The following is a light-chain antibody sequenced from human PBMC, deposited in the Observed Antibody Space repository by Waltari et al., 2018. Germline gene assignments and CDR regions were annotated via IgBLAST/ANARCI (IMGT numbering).Light chain of an antibody. CDR1: QSVSSSY. V-gene: IGKV3-20*01. CDR2: GAS. J-gene: IGKJ1*01. CDR3: QQYGSSPQT. Sequence: EIVFTQSPGTLPFSPGERATLSCQASQSVSSSYLAWYQQKPSQAPRLLIYGASSRPPGIPDRFSGSGSGTDFNLTINRLEPEDFAVYYWQQYGSSPQTFGQGTKVEIK.